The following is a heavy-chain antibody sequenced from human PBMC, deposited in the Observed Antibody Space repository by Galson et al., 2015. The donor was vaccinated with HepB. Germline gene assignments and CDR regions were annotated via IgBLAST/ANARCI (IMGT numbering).Heavy chain of an antibody. CDR1: GYIFTDYY. V-gene: IGHV1-46*01. J-gene: IGHJ4*02. D-gene: IGHD1-7*01. CDR2: INPSGNTT. Sequence: SVKVSCKASGYIFTDYYIHWVRQAPGQGLEWMGIINPSGNTTSYAQKFQGRVTMTRDTSTSTVYMELSSLRSDDTAVYFCARRTGTTLPFDYWGQGTLVTVSS. CDR3: ARRTGTTLPFDY.